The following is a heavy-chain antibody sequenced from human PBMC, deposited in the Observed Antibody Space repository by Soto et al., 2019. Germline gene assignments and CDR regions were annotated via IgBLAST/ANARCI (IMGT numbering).Heavy chain of an antibody. J-gene: IGHJ6*02. CDR3: AREKMVRGVIIVHYGMDV. CDR1: GGSISSGGYS. Sequence: SETLSPTCAVSGGSISSGGYSWSWIRQPPGKGLEWIGYIYHSGSTYYNPSLKSRVTISVDRSKNQFSLKLSSVTAADTAVYYCAREKMVRGVIIVHYGMDVWGQGTTVTVSS. CDR2: IYHSGST. V-gene: IGHV4-30-2*01. D-gene: IGHD3-10*01.